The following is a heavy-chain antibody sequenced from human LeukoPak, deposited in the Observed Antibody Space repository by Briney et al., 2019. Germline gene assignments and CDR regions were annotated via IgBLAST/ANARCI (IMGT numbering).Heavy chain of an antibody. Sequence: PGGSLRLSCVVSGFTFSSYWMHWVRQGPGKGLVGVSRIDTGGSNTLYADSVRGRFTISRDNAKNTLYLQINTLRAEDTAVYYCARGITGMYYYDPWGQGTLVTVSS. V-gene: IGHV3-74*01. CDR1: GFTFSSYW. CDR3: ARGITGMYYYDP. CDR2: IDTGGSNT. J-gene: IGHJ5*02. D-gene: IGHD3-10*01.